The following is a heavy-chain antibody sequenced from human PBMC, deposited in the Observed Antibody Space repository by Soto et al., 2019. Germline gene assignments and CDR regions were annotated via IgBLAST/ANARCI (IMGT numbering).Heavy chain of an antibody. J-gene: IGHJ6*03. CDR1: GFTFSSYA. V-gene: IGHV3-23*01. CDR2: ISGSGGST. Sequence: EVQLLESGGGLVQPGGSLRLSCAASGFTFSSYAMSWVRQAPGKGLEWVSAISGSGGSTYYADSVKGRFTISRDNSKNTLYLQINSRRAEDEAVDYCAKRPYYYYYMDVWGEGTTVTVSS. CDR3: AKRPYYYYYMDV.